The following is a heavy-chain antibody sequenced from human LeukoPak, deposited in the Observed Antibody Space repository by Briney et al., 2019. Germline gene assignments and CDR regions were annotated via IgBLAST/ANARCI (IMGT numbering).Heavy chain of an antibody. CDR2: TYYRSKWYN. D-gene: IGHD6-13*01. J-gene: IGHJ5*02. Sequence: SQTLSLTCAISGDSVSSNSAAWNWIRQSPSRGLEWLGRTYYRSKWYNDCAVSVKSRITINPDTSKNQFSLQLNSVTPEDTAVYYCALTAAGTYAESLINWFDPRGQGTLVTVSS. V-gene: IGHV6-1*01. CDR3: ALTAAGTYAESLINWFDP. CDR1: GDSVSSNSAA.